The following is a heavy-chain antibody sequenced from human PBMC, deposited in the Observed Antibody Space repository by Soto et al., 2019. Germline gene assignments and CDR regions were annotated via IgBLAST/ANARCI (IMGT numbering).Heavy chain of an antibody. Sequence: PGGSLRLSCAASGFNFSDHYMNWIRQAPGKGLEWVSYISGSSRYTNFADSVKGRFTISRDNAKNSLYLQMNSLRAEDTAVYYCARHTSGWHYYDYWGHGIPVTVSS. CDR1: GFNFSDHY. J-gene: IGHJ4*01. CDR3: ARHTSGWHYYDY. V-gene: IGHV3-11*06. CDR2: ISGSSRYT. D-gene: IGHD6-19*01.